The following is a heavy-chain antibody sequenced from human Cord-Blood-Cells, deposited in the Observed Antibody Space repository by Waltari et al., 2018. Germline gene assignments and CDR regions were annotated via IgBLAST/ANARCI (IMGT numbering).Heavy chain of an antibody. V-gene: IGHV3-53*02. CDR3: ARLAVLYSSSSTPFDY. CDR2: IYSGGST. Sequence: EVQLVETGGGLIQPGGSLRPSGAASGFTSSRPYTSWVRSAPGKGLEWVSVIYSGGSTYYADSVKGRFTISRDNSKNTLYLQMNSLRAEDTAVYYCARLAVLYSSSSTPFDYWGQGTLVTVSS. D-gene: IGHD6-6*01. CDR1: GFTSSRPY. J-gene: IGHJ4*02.